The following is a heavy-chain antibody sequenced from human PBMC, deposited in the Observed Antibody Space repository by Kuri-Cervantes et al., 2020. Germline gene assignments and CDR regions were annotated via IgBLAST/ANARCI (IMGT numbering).Heavy chain of an antibody. CDR3: ARALIYGSGSPGGY. J-gene: IGHJ4*02. V-gene: IGHV3-23*01. CDR2: ISGSGGST. D-gene: IGHD3-10*01. CDR1: GFTFSSYA. Sequence: GESLKISCAASGFTFSSYAMSWVRQAPGKGLEWVSAISGSGGSTYYADSVKGRFTISRDNSKNTLYLQMNSLRAEDTAVYYCARALIYGSGSPGGYWGQGTLVTVSS.